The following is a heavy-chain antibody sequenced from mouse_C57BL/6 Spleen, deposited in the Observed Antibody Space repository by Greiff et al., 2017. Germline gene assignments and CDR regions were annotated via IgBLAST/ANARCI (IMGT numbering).Heavy chain of an antibody. CDR2: IDPSDSYT. D-gene: IGHD2-1*01. J-gene: IGHJ3*01. Sequence: QVQLQQPGAELVMPGASVKLSCKASGYTFTSYWMHWVKQRPGQGLEWIGEIDPSDSYTNYNQKFKGKSTLTVDKSSSTAYMQLSSLTSEDSAVYYCASYGNSGGSDYWGQGTLVTVSA. V-gene: IGHV1-69*01. CDR3: ASYGNSGGSDY. CDR1: GYTFTSYW.